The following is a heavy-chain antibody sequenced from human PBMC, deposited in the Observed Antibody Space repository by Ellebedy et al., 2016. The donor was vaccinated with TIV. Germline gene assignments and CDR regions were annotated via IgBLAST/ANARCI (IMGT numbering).Heavy chain of an antibody. Sequence: PGGSLRLSCAVSGFTLNTYAIHWVRQAPGKGLEWVAALWSDGTTKSYGDSVKGRFTISRDTSKNTLHLQMNSLGADDTAVYYCARETVGHLGILGDAFDVWGQGTMVTVSS. CDR3: ARETVGHLGILGDAFDV. CDR2: LWSDGTTK. D-gene: IGHD1-26*01. V-gene: IGHV3-33*01. CDR1: GFTLNTYA. J-gene: IGHJ3*01.